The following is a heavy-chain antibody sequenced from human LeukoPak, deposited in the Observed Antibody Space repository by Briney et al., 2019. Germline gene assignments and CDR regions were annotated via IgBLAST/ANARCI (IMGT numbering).Heavy chain of an antibody. CDR3: TTVTLRPVGL. V-gene: IGHV3-15*05. CDR1: GFSFSRAW. Sequence: GGSLRLSCAASGFSFSRAWMSWVRQAPGKGLEWVGRIKSKSDGGTTDYAAPVKGRFTISRDDSKNTLFLQVNSLKIEDTAVYYCTTVTLRPVGLWGQGTLVTVSS. J-gene: IGHJ4*02. CDR2: IKSKSDGGTT. D-gene: IGHD3-10*01.